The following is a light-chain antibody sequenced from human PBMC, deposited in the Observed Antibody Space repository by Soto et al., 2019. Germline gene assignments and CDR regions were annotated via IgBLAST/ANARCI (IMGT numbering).Light chain of an antibody. CDR1: SSNIGAGYE. Sequence: QSVLTQPPSVSEATGQRVTISCTGSSSNIGAGYEAHWYQQVPGTAPKLLIYENNNRPPGVPDRFSGSKSGTSSSLAITGLQAEDEAEDDCQSYDSSRSGYVFGTGTKLTGL. J-gene: IGLJ1*01. CDR2: ENN. V-gene: IGLV1-40*01. CDR3: QSYDSSRSGYV.